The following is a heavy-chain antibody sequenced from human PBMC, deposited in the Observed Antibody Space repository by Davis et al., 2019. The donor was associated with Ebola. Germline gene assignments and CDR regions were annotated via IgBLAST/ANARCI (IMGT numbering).Heavy chain of an antibody. CDR1: GFTYRRYW. CDR3: ATAGEVSGWGEFVDY. J-gene: IGHJ4*02. Sequence: ESLKIPCAASGFTYRRYWMNSVRQAPGKGLEWVANIKQDGSDKYYVDSVKGRFTISRDNAKNSLYLQMNSLRVEDTAVYYCATAGEVSGWGEFVDYWGQGVLVTVSS. V-gene: IGHV3-7*01. D-gene: IGHD6-19*01. CDR2: IKQDGSDK.